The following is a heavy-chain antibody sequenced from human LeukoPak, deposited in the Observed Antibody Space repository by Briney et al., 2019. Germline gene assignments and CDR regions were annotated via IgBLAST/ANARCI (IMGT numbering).Heavy chain of an antibody. CDR1: GFTFSSYA. J-gene: IGHJ4*02. Sequence: PGGSLRLSCAASGFTFSSYAMSWVRQAPGEGLEWVSAISGSGGSTYYADSVKGRFTISRDNSKNTLYLQMNSLRAEDTAVYYCAKDLIAGSWEPDYWGQGTLVTVSS. V-gene: IGHV3-23*01. CDR2: ISGSGGST. D-gene: IGHD1-26*01. CDR3: AKDLIAGSWEPDY.